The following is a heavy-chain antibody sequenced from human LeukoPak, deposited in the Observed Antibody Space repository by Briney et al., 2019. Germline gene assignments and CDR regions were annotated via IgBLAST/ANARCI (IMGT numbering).Heavy chain of an antibody. CDR3: AGAAAVAWFDY. CDR1: GGSISSSSYY. D-gene: IGHD6-13*01. J-gene: IGHJ4*02. CDR2: IYYSGST. V-gene: IGHV4-39*01. Sequence: SETLSLTCTVSGGSISSSSYYRGWIRQPPGKGLEWIGSIYYSGSTYYNPSLKSRVTISVDTSKNQFSLKLSSVTAADTAVYYCAGAAAVAWFDYWGQGTLVTVSS.